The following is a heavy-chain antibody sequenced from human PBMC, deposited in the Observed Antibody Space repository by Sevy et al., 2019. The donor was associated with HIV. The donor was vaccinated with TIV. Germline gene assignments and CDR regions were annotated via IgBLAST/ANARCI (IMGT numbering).Heavy chain of an antibody. Sequence: VEALKISCKGSGYRFTGYWIGWVRQMPGKGLEWMGIIYPGDSDIRYNPSFRGQVTISADKSISTAYLQWSSLKASDTAMYYCARQYYGSGSYYNSFSDYWGQGTLVTVSS. J-gene: IGHJ4*02. D-gene: IGHD3-10*01. CDR3: ARQYYGSGSYYNSFSDY. CDR1: GYRFTGYW. V-gene: IGHV5-51*01. CDR2: IYPGDSDI.